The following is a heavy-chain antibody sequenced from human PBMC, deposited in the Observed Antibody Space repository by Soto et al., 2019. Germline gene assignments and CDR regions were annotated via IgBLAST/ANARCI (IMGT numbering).Heavy chain of an antibody. D-gene: IGHD3-10*01. Sequence: EVQLVESGGGLVQPGRSLRLACAASGFKFDDYAMHWVRQAPGKGLEWVSGISWNSGSRGYGESVKGRFTISRDNAKNSLFLEMNSLTAEDTAFYYSAKDKKSLWFGASNYFDPWGQGTLVTVSS. CDR3: AKDKKSLWFGASNYFDP. CDR1: GFKFDDYA. V-gene: IGHV3-9*01. CDR2: ISWNSGSR. J-gene: IGHJ5*02.